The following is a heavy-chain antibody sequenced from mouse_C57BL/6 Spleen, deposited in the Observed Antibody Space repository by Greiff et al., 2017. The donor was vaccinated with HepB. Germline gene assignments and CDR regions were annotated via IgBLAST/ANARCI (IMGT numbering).Heavy chain of an antibody. CDR3: ARRYYGSSLLAMDY. CDR1: GYTFTSYW. V-gene: IGHV1-72*01. J-gene: IGHJ4*01. Sequence: QVQLQQPGAELVKPGASVKLSCKASGYTFTSYWMHWVKQRPGRGLEWSGRIDPNSGGTKYNEKFKSKATLTVDKPSSTAYMQLSSLTSEDSAVYYCARRYYGSSLLAMDYWGQGTSVTVSS. D-gene: IGHD1-1*01. CDR2: IDPNSGGT.